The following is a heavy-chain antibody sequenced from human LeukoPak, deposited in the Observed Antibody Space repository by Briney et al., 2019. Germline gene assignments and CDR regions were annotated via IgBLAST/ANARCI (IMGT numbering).Heavy chain of an antibody. CDR2: INAGNGNT. Sequence: GASVKVSCKASGYTFTSYAMHWVRLAPGQRLEWMGWINAGNGNTKYSQKFQGRVTITRDTSASTAYMELSSLRSEDTAVYYCAREDGGYYYYYGMDVWGKGTTVTVSS. CDR3: AREDGGYYYYYGMDV. V-gene: IGHV1-3*01. J-gene: IGHJ6*04. CDR1: GYTFTSYA. D-gene: IGHD3-10*01.